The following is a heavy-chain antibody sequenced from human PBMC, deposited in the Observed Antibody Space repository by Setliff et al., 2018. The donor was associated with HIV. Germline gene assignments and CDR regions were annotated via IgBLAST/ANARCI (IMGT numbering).Heavy chain of an antibody. CDR2: IDTDNGYR. CDR1: GYTFSGYA. D-gene: IGHD2-2*01. J-gene: IGHJ4*02. V-gene: IGHV1-3*04. CDR3: ARWCAAAGCYPAIYHFDS. Sequence: AASVKVSCKASGYTFSGYAIHWVRQAPGQRLEWMGRIDTDNGYRRYSPKLQGRVTITKDTSANTAYMELRGLRSEDTAVYYCARWCAAAGCYPAIYHFDSWGQGTLVTVSS.